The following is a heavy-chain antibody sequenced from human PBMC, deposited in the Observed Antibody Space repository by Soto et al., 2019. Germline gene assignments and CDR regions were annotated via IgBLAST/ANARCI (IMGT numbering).Heavy chain of an antibody. CDR1: GFIFSEST. V-gene: IGHV3-64D*06. CDR3: VKQAHGLDGVAFDY. Sequence: GGSLRLSCSASGFIFSESTIYWVRQGPGKGLEAISAVSTSGRSTYYADSVKDRFTISRDNSKNTLFLQMGSLRPEDTAIYYCVKQAHGLDGVAFDYWGQGTQVTVSS. D-gene: IGHD2-15*01. J-gene: IGHJ4*02. CDR2: VSTSGRST.